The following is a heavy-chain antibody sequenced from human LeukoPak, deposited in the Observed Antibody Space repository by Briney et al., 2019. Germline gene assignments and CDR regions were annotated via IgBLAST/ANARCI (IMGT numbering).Heavy chain of an antibody. D-gene: IGHD6-13*01. CDR3: TTTRLADAFYFDY. J-gene: IGHJ4*02. CDR2: INSDGSRT. CDR1: GFTFSSYW. Sequence: PGGSLRLSCAASGFTFSSYWMHWVRQAPGKGLVWVSHINSDGSRTTYADAVKGRFTVSRDNAKNTLYLQMNSLRAEDAAVYYCTTTRLADAFYFDYWGQGTLVTVSS. V-gene: IGHV3-74*01.